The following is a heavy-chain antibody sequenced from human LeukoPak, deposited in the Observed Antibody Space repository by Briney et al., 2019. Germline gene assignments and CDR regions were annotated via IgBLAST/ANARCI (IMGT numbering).Heavy chain of an antibody. J-gene: IGHJ4*02. D-gene: IGHD1-26*01. CDR3: ARQDGSFDY. V-gene: IGHV4-59*01. CDR1: GDSISTYY. CDR2: MYYSGST. Sequence: SSETLSLTCTVSGDSISTYYWSWIRQPPGKGLEWIGYMYYSGSTNYNPSLKSRVTISLDTPKNQFSLRLNSVTAADTAVYYCARQDGSFDYWGQGTLVTVSS.